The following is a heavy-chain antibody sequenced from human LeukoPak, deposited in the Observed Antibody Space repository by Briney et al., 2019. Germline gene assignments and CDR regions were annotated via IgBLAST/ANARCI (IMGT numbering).Heavy chain of an antibody. D-gene: IGHD2-15*01. Sequence: PGGSLRLSCAISGSTVSANVMNWVRQAPGKGLEWVALIWYDGNNKYYADSVKGRFTISRDNSKNTLYLQLNSLRAEDTAMYYCARQHCSGGDCYFFDWGQGTLVTVSS. J-gene: IGHJ4*02. CDR3: ARQHCSGGDCYFFD. CDR1: GSTVSANV. CDR2: IWYDGNNK. V-gene: IGHV3-33*08.